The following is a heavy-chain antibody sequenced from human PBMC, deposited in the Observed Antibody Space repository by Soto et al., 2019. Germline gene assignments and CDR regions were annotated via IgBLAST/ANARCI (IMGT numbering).Heavy chain of an antibody. CDR1: GFTFSSYW. V-gene: IGHV3-7*03. CDR2: IKQDGSEK. J-gene: IGHJ4*02. CDR3: ARAPDYGDYLPDY. Sequence: VQLVESGGGLVQPGGSLRLSCAASGFTFSSYWMSWVRQAPGKGLEWVANIKQDGSEKYYVDSVKGRFTISRDNAKNSLYLQMNSLRAEDTVVYYCARAPDYGDYLPDYWGQGTLVTVSS. D-gene: IGHD4-17*01.